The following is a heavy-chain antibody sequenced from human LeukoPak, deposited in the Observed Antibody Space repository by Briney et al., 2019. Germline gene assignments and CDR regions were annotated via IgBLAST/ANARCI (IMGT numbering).Heavy chain of an antibody. J-gene: IGHJ5*02. Sequence: GASVKVSCKASGYTFTSYGISWVRQAPGQGLEWMGWISAYNGNTNYAQKLQGRVTMTTDTSTSTAYMELRSLRSDDTAVYYCARDLESSPPVYCSSTSCYSWFDPWGQGTLVTASS. CDR1: GYTFTSYG. V-gene: IGHV1-18*01. CDR2: ISAYNGNT. CDR3: ARDLESSPPVYCSSTSCYSWFDP. D-gene: IGHD2-2*02.